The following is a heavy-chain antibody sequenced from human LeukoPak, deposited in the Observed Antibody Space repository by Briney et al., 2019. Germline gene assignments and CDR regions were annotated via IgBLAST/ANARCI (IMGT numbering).Heavy chain of an antibody. CDR2: INPSGGST. Sequence: ASVKVSCKASGYTFTSYYMHWVRQAPGQGLEWMGIINPSGGSTSYAQKFQGRVTMTRDTSTSTVYMELSSLRSEDTAVYYCARVGYDILTGYYNWFDPWGQGTLVTVSS. CDR3: ARVGYDILTGYYNWFDP. J-gene: IGHJ5*02. CDR1: GYTFTSYY. D-gene: IGHD3-9*01. V-gene: IGHV1-46*01.